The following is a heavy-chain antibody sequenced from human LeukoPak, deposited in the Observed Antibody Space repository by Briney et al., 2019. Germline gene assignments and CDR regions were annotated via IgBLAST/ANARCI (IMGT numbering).Heavy chain of an antibody. D-gene: IGHD3-3*01. J-gene: IGHJ4*02. Sequence: PGRSLRLSCAASGFTFSSYAMHWVRQAPGKGLEWVAVISYDGSSKYYADSVKGRFTISRDNSKNTLYLHMNSLRAEDTAVYYCARDGISYYDFWSGYYPSPFDYWGQGTLVTVSS. CDR2: ISYDGSSK. CDR1: GFTFSSYA. CDR3: ARDGISYYDFWSGYYPSPFDY. V-gene: IGHV3-30-3*01.